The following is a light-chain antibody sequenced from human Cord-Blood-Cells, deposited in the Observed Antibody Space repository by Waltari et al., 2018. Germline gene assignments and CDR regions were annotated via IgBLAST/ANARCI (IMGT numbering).Light chain of an antibody. J-gene: IGKJ3*01. CDR2: GAS. V-gene: IGKV3-20*01. CDR3: QQYGSF. CDR1: QSVSSSY. Sequence: EIVLTQSPGTLSLSPGERATLSCRASQSVSSSYLAWYQQKPGQAPRLLIYGASSRATGIPDRFRGSGSGTDFTLTISRLGPEDFAVYYCQQYGSFFGPGTKVDIK.